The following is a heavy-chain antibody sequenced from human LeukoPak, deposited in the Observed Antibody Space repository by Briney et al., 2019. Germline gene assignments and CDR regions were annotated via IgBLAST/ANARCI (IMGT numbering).Heavy chain of an antibody. J-gene: IGHJ6*03. Sequence: SETLSLTCTVSGDSIISSSYYWGWIRQPPGKGLEWIGSIYYSGTTYYNPSLKSRVTISVDTSKIQFSLRLTSVTAADTAVYYCARVAAAPERRLYYYYYMDVWGKGTTVTVFS. V-gene: IGHV4-39*01. D-gene: IGHD6-13*01. CDR2: IYYSGTT. CDR3: ARVAAAPERRLYYYYYMDV. CDR1: GDSIISSSYY.